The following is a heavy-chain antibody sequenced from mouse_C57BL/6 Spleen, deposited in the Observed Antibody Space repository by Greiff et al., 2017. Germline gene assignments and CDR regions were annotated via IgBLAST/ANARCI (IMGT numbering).Heavy chain of an antibody. J-gene: IGHJ1*03. CDR3: ARGGYYGSSFYWYFDV. Sequence: VQLQQSVAELVRPGASVKLSCTASGFTIKNTYMHWVKQRPEQGLEWIGRIDPANGNTKYAPTFQGKGTITADTSSNTAYLQLSSLTSEDTAIYYCARGGYYGSSFYWYFDVWGTGTTVTVAS. V-gene: IGHV14-3*01. CDR2: IDPANGNT. D-gene: IGHD1-1*01. CDR1: GFTIKNTY.